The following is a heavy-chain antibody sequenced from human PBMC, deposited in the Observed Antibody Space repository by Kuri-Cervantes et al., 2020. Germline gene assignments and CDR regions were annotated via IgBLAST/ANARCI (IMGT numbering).Heavy chain of an antibody. CDR1: GYTFTSYG. Sequence: ASVKVSCKASGYTFTSYGISWVRQAPGQGLEWMGWISAYNGNTNYAQKLQGRVTMTTDTSTSTAYMELRSLRSDDTAVYYCARDGSHSSGWLPNHYYYYYGMDVWGQGTTVTVSS. V-gene: IGHV1-18*01. D-gene: IGHD6-19*01. CDR3: ARDGSHSSGWLPNHYYYYYGMDV. J-gene: IGHJ6*02. CDR2: ISAYNGNT.